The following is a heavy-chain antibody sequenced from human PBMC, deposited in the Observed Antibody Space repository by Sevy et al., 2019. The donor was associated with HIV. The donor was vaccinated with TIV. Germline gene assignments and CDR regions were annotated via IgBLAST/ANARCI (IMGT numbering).Heavy chain of an antibody. D-gene: IGHD6-6*01. J-gene: IGHJ6*02. CDR3: TRVRLYSSSVDGMDV. CDR2: IRSKAYGGTT. CDR1: GFTFSSYW. Sequence: GGSLRLSCAASGFTFSSYWMSWVRQAPGKGLEWVGFIRSKAYGGTTEYAASVKGRFTISRDDSKSIAYLQMNSLKTEDTAVYYCTRVRLYSSSVDGMDVWGQGTTVTVSS. V-gene: IGHV3-49*04.